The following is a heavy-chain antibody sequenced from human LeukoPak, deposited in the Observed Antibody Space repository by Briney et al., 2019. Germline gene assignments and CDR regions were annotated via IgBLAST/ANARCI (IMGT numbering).Heavy chain of an antibody. Sequence: GGSLRLSCAASGFTFSSYSMNWVRQAPGKGLEWVSSISSDSSYMYYADSMKGRFTISRDNAKNSLYLRMNSLRAEDTAVYYCARDSETYWAFDIWGQGTMVTVSS. D-gene: IGHD2-8*02. CDR3: ARDSETYWAFDI. J-gene: IGHJ3*02. CDR1: GFTFSSYS. V-gene: IGHV3-21*01. CDR2: ISSDSSYM.